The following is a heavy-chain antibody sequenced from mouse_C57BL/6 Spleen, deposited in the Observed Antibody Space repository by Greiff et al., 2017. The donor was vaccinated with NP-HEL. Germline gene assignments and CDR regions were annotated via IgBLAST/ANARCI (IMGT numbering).Heavy chain of an antibody. CDR2: INPSSGYT. D-gene: IGHD1-1*01. Sequence: VQLQESGAELARPGASVKMSCKASGYTFTSYTMHWVKQRPGQGLEWIGYINPSSGYTKYNQKFKDKATLTADKSSSTAYMQMSSLTSEDSAVYYCAILLRAMDYWGQGTSVTVSS. CDR1: GYTFTSYT. V-gene: IGHV1-4*01. CDR3: AILLRAMDY. J-gene: IGHJ4*01.